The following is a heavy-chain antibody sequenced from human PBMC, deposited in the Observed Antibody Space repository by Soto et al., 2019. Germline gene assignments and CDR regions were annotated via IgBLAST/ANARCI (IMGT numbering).Heavy chain of an antibody. CDR1: RGAFGDYW. CDR3: GRDVPHNWFDS. J-gene: IGHJ5*01. Sequence: EVQLVESGGGLVQPGGSLRLSCEASRGAFGDYWMHWVRQAPGKGLVWVSRINRDANDIIYADSVKGRFTASRDNAKDMVFLKMNRPRVGETGVYYCGRDVPHNWFDSRGPGTLVTVSS. V-gene: IGHV3-74*01. CDR2: INRDANDI. D-gene: IGHD3-10*02.